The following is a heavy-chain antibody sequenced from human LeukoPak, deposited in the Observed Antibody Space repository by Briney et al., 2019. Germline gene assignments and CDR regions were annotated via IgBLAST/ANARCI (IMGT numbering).Heavy chain of an antibody. CDR3: ARHSPQPNVGAGIPREGPDY. CDR1: RYNFTTYW. D-gene: IGHD1-14*01. J-gene: IGHJ4*02. V-gene: IGHV5-51*01. Sequence: GESLKISCEGSRYNFTTYWIGWVRQMPGKGLEWMGIIYPGDSDTKYSPSFQGQVTISADKSINTAYLQWSSLKASDTAMYYCARHSPQPNVGAGIPREGPDYWGQGTLVTVSS. CDR2: IYPGDSDT.